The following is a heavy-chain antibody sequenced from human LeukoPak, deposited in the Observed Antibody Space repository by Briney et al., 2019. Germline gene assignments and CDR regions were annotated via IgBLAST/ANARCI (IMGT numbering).Heavy chain of an antibody. CDR3: ARDGLIRGDYFDY. J-gene: IGHJ4*02. CDR1: GFTFSSYS. Sequence: SGGSLRLSCAASGFTFSSYSMHWVRQAPGKGLEWVAVISYDGSNKYYADSVKGRFTISRDNSKNTLYLQMNSLRAEDTAVYYCARDGLIRGDYFDYWGQGTLVTVSS. V-gene: IGHV3-30*03. D-gene: IGHD2-15*01. CDR2: ISYDGSNK.